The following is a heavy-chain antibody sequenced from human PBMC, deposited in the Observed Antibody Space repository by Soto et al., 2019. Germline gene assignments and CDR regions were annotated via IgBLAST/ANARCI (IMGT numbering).Heavy chain of an antibody. Sequence: PSETLSLTCTVSGGSISSYYWSWIRQPPGKGLEWIGYIYYSGSTNYNPSLKSRVTISVDTSKNQFSLELSSVTAADTAVYYCARGGVDYYDSSGYYFSPYYFDYWGQGTLVTVSS. CDR1: GGSISSYY. J-gene: IGHJ4*02. D-gene: IGHD3-22*01. V-gene: IGHV4-59*12. CDR2: IYYSGST. CDR3: ARGGVDYYDSSGYYFSPYYFDY.